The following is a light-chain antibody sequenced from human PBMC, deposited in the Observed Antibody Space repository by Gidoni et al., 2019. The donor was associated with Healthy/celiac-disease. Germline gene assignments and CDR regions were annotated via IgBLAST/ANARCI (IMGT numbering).Light chain of an antibody. Sequence: QMTQSPSTLSASVGDRVTITCRASQSISSWLAWYQQKPGKAPMLLIYDASSLESGVPSRFSGSGSGTEFTLTISSLQPDDFATYYCQQYKSYWTFGQGTKVEIK. CDR1: QSISSW. CDR2: DAS. CDR3: QQYKSYWT. J-gene: IGKJ1*01. V-gene: IGKV1-5*01.